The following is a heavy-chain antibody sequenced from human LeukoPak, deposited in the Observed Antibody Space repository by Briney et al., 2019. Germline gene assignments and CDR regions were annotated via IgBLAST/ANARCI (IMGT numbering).Heavy chain of an antibody. D-gene: IGHD3-22*01. J-gene: IGHJ6*03. Sequence: SVKVSCKASGGTFSSYAISWVRQAPGQGLEWMGGIIPIFGTANYAQKFQGSVTITADESTSTAYMELSSLRSEDTAVYYCASGYDSSGYYYYYMDVWGKGTTVTVSS. V-gene: IGHV1-69*13. CDR1: GGTFSSYA. CDR2: IIPIFGTA. CDR3: ASGYDSSGYYYYYMDV.